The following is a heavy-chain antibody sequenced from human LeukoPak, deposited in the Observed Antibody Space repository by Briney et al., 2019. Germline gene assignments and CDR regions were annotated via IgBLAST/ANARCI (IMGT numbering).Heavy chain of an antibody. V-gene: IGHV3-48*01. J-gene: IGHJ6*03. CDR3: ARDYSSSSGEGDYYYYYMDV. CDR2: ISSSSSTI. Sequence: GGSLRLSCAASGFSFSSYAMNWVRQAPGKGLEWVSYISSSSSTIYYADSVKGRFTISRDNAKNSLYLQMNSLRAEDTAVYYCARDYSSSSGEGDYYYYYMDVWGKGTTVTVSS. D-gene: IGHD6-6*01. CDR1: GFSFSSYA.